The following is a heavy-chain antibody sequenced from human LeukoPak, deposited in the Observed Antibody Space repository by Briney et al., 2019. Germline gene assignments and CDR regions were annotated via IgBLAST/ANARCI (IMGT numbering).Heavy chain of an antibody. CDR3: AKAAFSRTSYFDY. D-gene: IGHD3-3*02. Sequence: GGSLRLSCAASGFTFSTYTMSWLRQAPGKGLEWVSAISGSGGNTYYADSVKGRFTISRDNSKNTLYLQMDSLRADDTAVYYCAKAAFSRTSYFDYWGQGTLVTASS. V-gene: IGHV3-23*01. CDR2: ISGSGGNT. CDR1: GFTFSTYT. J-gene: IGHJ4*02.